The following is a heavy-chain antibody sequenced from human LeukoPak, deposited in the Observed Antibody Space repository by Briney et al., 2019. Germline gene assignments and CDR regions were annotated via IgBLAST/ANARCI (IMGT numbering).Heavy chain of an antibody. CDR3: ARDLTMVRGLAGFDP. D-gene: IGHD3-10*01. CDR2: INHSGST. CDR1: GGSLSGYY. J-gene: IGHJ5*02. V-gene: IGHV4-34*01. Sequence: SETLSLTCAVYGGSLSGYYWSWIRQPPGKGLEWIGEINHSGSTNYNPSLKSRVTISVGTSRNQFSLKLSSVTAADTAVYYCARDLTMVRGLAGFDPWGQGTLVTVSS.